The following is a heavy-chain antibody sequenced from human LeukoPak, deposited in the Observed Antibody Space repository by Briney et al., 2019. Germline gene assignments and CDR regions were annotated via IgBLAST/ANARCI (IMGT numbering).Heavy chain of an antibody. CDR3: ARDPSRGADIWFDP. Sequence: GASVEVSCKASGYIFTDYYIHWVRQAPGQGFEWMGWINPHTGVTKFERKFQGRVTMTSDTSIGTVYMELNRLTFDDTAVYYCARDPSRGADIWFDPWGQGTLVTVSS. J-gene: IGHJ5*02. D-gene: IGHD1-26*01. CDR1: GYIFTDYY. CDR2: INPHTGVT. V-gene: IGHV1-2*02.